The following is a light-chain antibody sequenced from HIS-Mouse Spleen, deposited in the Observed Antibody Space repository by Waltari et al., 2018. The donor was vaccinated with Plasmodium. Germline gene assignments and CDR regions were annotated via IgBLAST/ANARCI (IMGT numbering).Light chain of an antibody. CDR1: ALPKKY. Sequence: SYELTQPPSVSVSPGQTARITCSGDALPKKYAYWYQQQSGQAPVLVIYEDSKRPSGIPERFSGSSSGTRATLTISGAQVEDEADYYCYSTDSSGNHRVFGGGTKLTVL. J-gene: IGLJ3*02. CDR3: YSTDSSGNHRV. CDR2: EDS. V-gene: IGLV3-10*01.